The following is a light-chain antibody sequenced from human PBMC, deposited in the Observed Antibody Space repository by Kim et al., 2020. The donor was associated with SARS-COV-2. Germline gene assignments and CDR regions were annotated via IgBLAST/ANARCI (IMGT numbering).Light chain of an antibody. CDR3: QQYGHSPLYT. J-gene: IGKJ2*01. CDR2: GAS. V-gene: IGKV3-20*01. CDR1: QSVTSGY. Sequence: EIVLTQSPGTLSLSPGERATLSCRASQSVTSGYLAWFQQRPGQAPRLLIYGASSRATGIPDRFSGSGSGTDFTLTISRLEPVDFAVYYGQQYGHSPLYTFGEGTKLAI.